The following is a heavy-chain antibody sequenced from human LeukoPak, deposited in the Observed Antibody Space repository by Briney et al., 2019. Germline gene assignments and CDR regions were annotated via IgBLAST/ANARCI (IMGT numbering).Heavy chain of an antibody. CDR3: ARSLRSNWFDP. Sequence: SVKVSCKASGGTFSSYAISWVRQAPGQGLEWMGRIIPILGIANYAQKFQGRVTITADKSTSTAYMELSSLRSEDTAVYYYARSLRSNWFDPWGQGTLVTVSS. D-gene: IGHD5-12*01. CDR2: IIPILGIA. J-gene: IGHJ5*02. CDR1: GGTFSSYA. V-gene: IGHV1-69*04.